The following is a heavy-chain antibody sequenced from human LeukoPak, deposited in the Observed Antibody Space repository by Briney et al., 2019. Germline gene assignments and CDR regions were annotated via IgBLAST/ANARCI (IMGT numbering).Heavy chain of an antibody. CDR3: ARAPSDYYNNWFDP. CDR2: IYSIGST. D-gene: IGHD3-22*01. J-gene: IGHJ5*02. V-gene: IGHV4-4*07. CDR1: GGSISCYY. Sequence: SETLSLTCAVSGGSISCYYWSWIRQPAGKGLEWIGRIYSIGSTDYNPSLKSRVTMSVDTSKNQFSLKLSSVTAADTAMYYCARAPSDYYNNWFDPWGQGTLVTVSS.